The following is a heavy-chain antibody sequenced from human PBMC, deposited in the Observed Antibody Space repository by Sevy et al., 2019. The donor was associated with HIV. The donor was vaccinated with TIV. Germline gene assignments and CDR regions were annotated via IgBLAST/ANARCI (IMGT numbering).Heavy chain of an antibody. CDR2: ISGSGGST. J-gene: IGHJ6*02. CDR3: AKDGFAAVVAGSYGMDV. V-gene: IGHV3-23*01. Sequence: GGSLRLSCAASGFTFSSYAMSWVRQAPGKGLEWVSAISGSGGSTYYADSVKGRFTISRDNSKNTLYLQMNSLRAEDTAVYYCAKDGFAAVVAGSYGMDVWGQGTTVTVSS. CDR1: GFTFSSYA. D-gene: IGHD2-15*01.